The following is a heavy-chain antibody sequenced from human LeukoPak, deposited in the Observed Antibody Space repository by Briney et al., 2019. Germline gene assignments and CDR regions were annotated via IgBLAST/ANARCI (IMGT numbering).Heavy chain of an antibody. V-gene: IGHV3-66*04. Sequence: GGSLRLSCAASGFTVSSNYMSWVRQAPGKGLEWVSIIYSGGSTYYADSVKGRFTISRDNFKNTLYLQMNSLRAEDTAVYYCARHRGYCSSTSCFPYYFDYWGQGSLVTVSS. CDR3: ARHRGYCSSTSCFPYYFDY. D-gene: IGHD2-2*01. J-gene: IGHJ4*02. CDR1: GFTVSSNY. CDR2: IYSGGST.